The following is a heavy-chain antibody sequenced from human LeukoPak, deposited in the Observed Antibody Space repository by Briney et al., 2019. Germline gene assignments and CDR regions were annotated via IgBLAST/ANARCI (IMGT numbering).Heavy chain of an antibody. CDR1: RFTFSSFA. D-gene: IGHD1-26*01. Sequence: GGSLRLSCAASRFTFSSFAMYWVRQAPGKRLKWVSAISDSGGNTYYADSVKGRFTISRDNSKNTLYLQMNSLRVEDTAVYYCAKGSRNTGFDYWGQGTLVTVPS. J-gene: IGHJ4*02. CDR3: AKGSRNTGFDY. CDR2: ISDSGGNT. V-gene: IGHV3-23*01.